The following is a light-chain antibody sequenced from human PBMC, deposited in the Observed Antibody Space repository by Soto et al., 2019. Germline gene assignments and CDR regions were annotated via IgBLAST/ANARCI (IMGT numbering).Light chain of an antibody. CDR3: QQYGSSGT. J-gene: IGKJ1*01. Sequence: EIQRTQSPGKLSQTAVEGTTLAFGASQSVSNNYLAWYQQKPGQAPRLLIYGASNRATGIPDRFSGSGSGTDFTLTISRLEPEDFAVYYCQQYGSSGTFGQGTKVDIK. V-gene: IGKV3-20*01. CDR2: GAS. CDR1: QSVSNNY.